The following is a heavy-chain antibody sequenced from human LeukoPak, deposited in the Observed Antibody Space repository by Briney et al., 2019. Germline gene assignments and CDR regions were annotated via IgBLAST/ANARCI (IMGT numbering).Heavy chain of an antibody. V-gene: IGHV1-8*01. CDR2: MNPNSGNT. CDR1: GYTFTSYD. D-gene: IGHD3-22*01. Sequence: ASVKVSCKASGYTFTSYDINWVRPATGQGLEWMGWMNPNSGNTGYVQKFQGRVTMTRNTSISTAYMELSSLRSEDTAVYYCARGPLPYYYDSSGYYYELDYWGQGTLVTVSS. J-gene: IGHJ4*02. CDR3: ARGPLPYYYDSSGYYYELDY.